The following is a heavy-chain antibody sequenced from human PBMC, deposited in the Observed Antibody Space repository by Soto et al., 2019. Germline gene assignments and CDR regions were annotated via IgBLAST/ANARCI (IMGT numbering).Heavy chain of an antibody. J-gene: IGHJ5*02. D-gene: IGHD1-7*01. Sequence: PSETLSLTCDISGAPITWGDYSWNWIRQPPGKGLEWIGYIFHGGSTYYNPSLRSRVTISVDRSRTQFSLKMSSVTAADSAVYHCGREGGETWDYEASWGQGTPVTVSS. CDR1: GAPITWGDYS. CDR2: IFHGGST. V-gene: IGHV4-30-2*01. CDR3: GREGGETWDYEAS.